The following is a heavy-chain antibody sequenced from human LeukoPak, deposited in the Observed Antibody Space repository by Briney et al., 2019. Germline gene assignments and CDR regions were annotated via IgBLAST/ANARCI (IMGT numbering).Heavy chain of an antibody. CDR2: IRYDGSNK. V-gene: IGHV3-30*02. J-gene: IGHJ3*02. CDR1: GFTFSSYG. CDR3: AKPLTDYHDSSAYRGAFDI. D-gene: IGHD3-22*01. Sequence: GGSLRLSCAASGFTFSSYGMHWVRQAPGKGLEWVAFIRYDGSNKYYADSVKGRFTIARDNSKNTLYLQMNSLRAGDTAVYYCAKPLTDYHDSSAYRGAFDIWGQGTMVTVSS.